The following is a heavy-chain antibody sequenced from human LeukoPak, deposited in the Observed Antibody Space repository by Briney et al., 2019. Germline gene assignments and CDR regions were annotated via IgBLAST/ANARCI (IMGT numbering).Heavy chain of an antibody. Sequence: EASVKVSCKASGYTFIGYYMHWVRPAPGQGLEWMGWIYPNSGGTNYAQKFQGRVTMTRDTSISTAYMELSRLRSDATAVYYCASGIGVRGVITQGTFDYGGEGTLVTVPS. D-gene: IGHD3-10*01. V-gene: IGHV1-2*02. CDR3: ASGIGVRGVITQGTFDY. J-gene: IGHJ4*02. CDR1: GYTFIGYY. CDR2: IYPNSGGT.